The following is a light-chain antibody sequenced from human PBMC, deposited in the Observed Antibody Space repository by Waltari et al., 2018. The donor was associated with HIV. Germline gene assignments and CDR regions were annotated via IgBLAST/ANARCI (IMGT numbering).Light chain of an antibody. V-gene: IGLV1-40*01. CDR1: FSNVRAGHD. CDR2: ANV. Sequence: QPVLTQPPSLSGAPGLSVTLSCTGNFSNVRAGHDVHCYQLLPGTAPRLLSYANVKRPSGVPDRFFGSKSGSSASLGISRLQAEDEADYYCQSYDSSLSGVVFGGGTRLTVL. CDR3: QSYDSSLSGVV. J-gene: IGLJ2*01.